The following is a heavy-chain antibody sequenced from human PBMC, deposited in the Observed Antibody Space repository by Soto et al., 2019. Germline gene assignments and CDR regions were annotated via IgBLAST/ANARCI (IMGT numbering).Heavy chain of an antibody. Sequence: GASVKVSCKASGYTFTSYYMHWVRQAPGQGLEWMGIINPSGGSTSYAQKFQGRVTMTRDTSTSTVYMELSSLRSEDTAVYYCARDPYGVAARPYNWFDPWGQGTLDTVPQ. J-gene: IGHJ5*02. V-gene: IGHV1-46*01. CDR2: INPSGGST. CDR3: ARDPYGVAARPYNWFDP. CDR1: GYTFTSYY. D-gene: IGHD6-6*01.